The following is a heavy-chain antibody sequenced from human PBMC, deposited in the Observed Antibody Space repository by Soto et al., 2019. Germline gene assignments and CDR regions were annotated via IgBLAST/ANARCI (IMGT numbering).Heavy chain of an antibody. V-gene: IGHV1-46*01. Sequence: QVQLVQSGAEVKKPGASVKVSCKASGYTFTSYYMHWVRQAPGQGLEWMGIINPSGGSTSYAQKFQGRVTMTREPSTSTVYMEMSSLRSEDTAVYYCARDLYGDYGDDYWGQGTLVTVSS. CDR2: INPSGGST. D-gene: IGHD4-17*01. CDR1: GYTFTSYY. J-gene: IGHJ4*02. CDR3: ARDLYGDYGDDY.